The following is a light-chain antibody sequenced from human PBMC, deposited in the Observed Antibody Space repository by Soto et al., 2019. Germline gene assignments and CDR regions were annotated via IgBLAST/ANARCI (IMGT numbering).Light chain of an antibody. J-gene: IGLJ3*02. CDR3: QAWDSSPGV. Sequence: SYELTQPPSVSVSPGQTASITCSGDKLGDKYACWYQQQPGQSPVLVIYQDSKRPSGIPERFSGSNSGNTATLTISGTQAMDEADYYCQAWDSSPGVFGGGTKLTVL. CDR2: QDS. V-gene: IGLV3-1*01. CDR1: KLGDKY.